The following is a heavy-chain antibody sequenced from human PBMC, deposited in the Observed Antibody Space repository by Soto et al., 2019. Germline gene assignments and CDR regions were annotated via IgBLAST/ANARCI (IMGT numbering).Heavy chain of an antibody. D-gene: IGHD2-15*01. CDR1: GGPISSSSYY. Sequence: QLQLQESGPGLVKPSETLSLTCTVSGGPISSSSYYWGWIRQPPGKGLEWIGSIYYSGSTYYNPSLKSRVTIYVDTSKNHFALKLSAVTAADTAVYYCARRSGYCSGGRCRDYWGQGTLVTVSS. V-gene: IGHV4-39*01. J-gene: IGHJ4*02. CDR2: IYYSGST. CDR3: ARRSGYCSGGRCRDY.